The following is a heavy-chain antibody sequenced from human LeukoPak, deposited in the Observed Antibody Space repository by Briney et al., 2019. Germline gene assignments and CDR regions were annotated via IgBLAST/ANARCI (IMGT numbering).Heavy chain of an antibody. CDR2: INHSGST. J-gene: IGHJ5*02. CDR1: GGSFSGYY. Sequence: SETLSLTCAVYGGSFSGYYWSWIRQPPGKGLEWIGEINHSGSTNYNPSLKSRVTISVDTSKNQFSLKLSSVTAADTAVYYCARGLYSSSWNHWGQGTLVTVSS. V-gene: IGHV4-34*01. CDR3: ARGLYSSSWNH. D-gene: IGHD6-13*01.